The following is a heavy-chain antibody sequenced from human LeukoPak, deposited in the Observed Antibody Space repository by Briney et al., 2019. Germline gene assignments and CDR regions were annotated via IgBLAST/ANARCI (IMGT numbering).Heavy chain of an antibody. CDR3: ARVFKGSGSYYSPFYYGMDV. J-gene: IGHJ6*02. Sequence: SETLSLTCTVSGGSMRSGDYYWSWVRQPPGKGPEWVGYIYHSGSTYYNPSLKSRLTMSLYTSKDQLSLNLNSVTAADTAVYYCARVFKGSGSYYSPFYYGMDVWGQGTTVTVSS. D-gene: IGHD3-10*01. CDR2: IYHSGST. CDR1: GGSMRSGDYY. V-gene: IGHV4-30-4*01.